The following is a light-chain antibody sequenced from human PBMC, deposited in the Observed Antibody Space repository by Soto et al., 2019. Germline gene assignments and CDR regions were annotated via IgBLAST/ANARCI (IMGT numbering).Light chain of an antibody. CDR2: GAS. V-gene: IGKV1-6*01. Sequence: AIQMTQSPSSLSASLVYRVTITCLASQGIRNDLAWYQQIPGKAPKLLIYGASSLQSGVPSRFSGSGSGTDFTLTISSLQPEDFASYYCLQDYNYPRTFGQGTKVDIK. CDR1: QGIRND. J-gene: IGKJ1*01. CDR3: LQDYNYPRT.